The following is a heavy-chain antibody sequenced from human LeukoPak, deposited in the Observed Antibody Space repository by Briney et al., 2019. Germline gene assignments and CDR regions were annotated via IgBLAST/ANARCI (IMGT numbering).Heavy chain of an antibody. CDR3: ARDRSIAVAGPRDY. Sequence: ASVKVSCKASGGTFSSYAISWVRQAPGQGLEWMGWISAYNGNTNYAQKLQGRVTMTTDTSTSTAYMELRSLRSDDTAVYYCARDRSIAVAGPRDYWGQGTLVTVSS. CDR1: GGTFSSYA. V-gene: IGHV1-18*01. J-gene: IGHJ4*02. D-gene: IGHD6-19*01. CDR2: ISAYNGNT.